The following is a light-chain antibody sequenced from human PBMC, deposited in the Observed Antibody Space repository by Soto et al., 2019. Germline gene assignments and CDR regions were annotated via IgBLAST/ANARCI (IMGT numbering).Light chain of an antibody. V-gene: IGLV2-23*02. CDR2: EVS. CDR3: CSYAGSYTYV. Sequence: QSVLTQPASVSGSPGQSITIYCTGTSSNVGSYNLVSWYQQHPGKAPKLMIYEVSKRPSGVSNRFSGSKSGNTASLTISGLQAEDEADYHCCSYAGSYTYVFGPGTKVTVL. CDR1: SSNVGSYNL. J-gene: IGLJ1*01.